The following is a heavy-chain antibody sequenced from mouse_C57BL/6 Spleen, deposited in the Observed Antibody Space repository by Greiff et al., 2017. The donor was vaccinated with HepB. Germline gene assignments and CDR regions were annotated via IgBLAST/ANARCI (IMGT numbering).Heavy chain of an antibody. Sequence: EVQLVESGPGLVKPSQSLSLTCSVTGYSITSGYYWNWIRQFPGNKLEWMGYISYDGSNNYNPSLKNRISITRDTSKNQFFLKLNSVTTEDTATYYCARDGAMDYWGQGTSVTVSS. CDR3: ARDGAMDY. J-gene: IGHJ4*01. V-gene: IGHV3-6*01. CDR1: GYSITSGYY. CDR2: ISYDGSN.